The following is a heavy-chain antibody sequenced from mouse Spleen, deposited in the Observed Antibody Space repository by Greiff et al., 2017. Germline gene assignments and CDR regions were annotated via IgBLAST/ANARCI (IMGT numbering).Heavy chain of an antibody. J-gene: IGHJ2*01. D-gene: IGHD1-1*01. CDR2: INYDGSST. Sequence: EVQRVESEGGLVQPGRSMKLSCTASGFTFSDYYMAWVRQVPEKGLEWVANINYDGSSTYYLDSLKSRFIISRDNAKNILYLQMSSLKSEDTDTYYCARATTGLDFWGQGTTLTVAS. V-gene: IGHV5-16*01. CDR1: GFTFSDYY. CDR3: ARATTGLDF.